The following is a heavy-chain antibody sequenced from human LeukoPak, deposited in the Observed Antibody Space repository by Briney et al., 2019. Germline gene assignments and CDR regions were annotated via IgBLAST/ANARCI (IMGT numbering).Heavy chain of an antibody. CDR2: IYYSGST. CDR1: GGSISSYY. Sequence: SETLSLTCTVSGGSISSYYWSWIRQPPGKGLEWIGYIYYSGSTNYNPSLKSRVTISVDTSKNQFSLKLSSVTAADTAVYHCARLDYYDSSGLYYFDYWGQGTLVTVSS. V-gene: IGHV4-59*01. D-gene: IGHD3-22*01. CDR3: ARLDYYDSSGLYYFDY. J-gene: IGHJ4*02.